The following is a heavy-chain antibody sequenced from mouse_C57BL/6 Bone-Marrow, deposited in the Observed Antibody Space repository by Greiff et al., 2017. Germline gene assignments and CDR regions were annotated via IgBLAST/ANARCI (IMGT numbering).Heavy chain of an antibody. D-gene: IGHD1-1*01. CDR3: EREGSVVPHYYAMDY. CDR2: IYPGSGST. Sequence: QVQLQQSGAELVKPGASVKMSCKASGYTFTSYWITWVKQRPGQGLEWIGDIYPGSGSTNYNEKFKSKATLTVDTSSSTAYMHLSSLTSEDSAVYYEEREGSVVPHYYAMDYWGQGNSVTVSS. CDR1: GYTFTSYW. J-gene: IGHJ4*01. V-gene: IGHV1-55*01.